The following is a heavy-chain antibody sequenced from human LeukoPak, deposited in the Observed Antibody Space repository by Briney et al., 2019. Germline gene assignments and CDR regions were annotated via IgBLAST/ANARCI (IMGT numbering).Heavy chain of an antibody. CDR2: IRYDGSNK. CDR3: AKDRSAPGEYDSTYYFDY. D-gene: IGHD3-16*01. Sequence: GGSLRLSCAASGFTFSSYGMHWVRQAPGKGLEWVAFIRYDGSNKYYADSVKGRFTISRDNSKNTLYLQMNSLRAEDTAVYYCAKDRSAPGEYDSTYYFDYWGQGTLVTVSS. CDR1: GFTFSSYG. V-gene: IGHV3-30*02. J-gene: IGHJ4*02.